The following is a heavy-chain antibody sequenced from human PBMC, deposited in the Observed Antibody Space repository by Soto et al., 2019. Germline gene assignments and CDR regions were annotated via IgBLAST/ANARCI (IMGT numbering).Heavy chain of an antibody. D-gene: IGHD1-20*01. CDR1: SGSISSGGYY. CDR2: IYYSGST. J-gene: IGHJ2*01. Sequence: QVQLQESGPGLVKPLQTLSLTCTVSSGSISSGGYYWSWIRQHPGKGLEWIGYIYYSGSTYYNPSLTSRVTISVDTSKNQFSLKLSSVTAADTAVYYCARPAITRGWYFDLWGRGTLVTVSS. V-gene: IGHV4-31*03. CDR3: ARPAITRGWYFDL.